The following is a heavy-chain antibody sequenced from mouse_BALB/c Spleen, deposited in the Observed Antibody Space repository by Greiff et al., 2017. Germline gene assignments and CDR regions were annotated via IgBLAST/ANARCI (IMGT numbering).Heavy chain of an antibody. V-gene: IGHV1-39*01. J-gene: IGHJ3*01. CDR1: GYSFTDYI. Sequence: VQLQQTGPELVKPGASVKISCKASGYSFTDYIMLWVKQSHGKSLEWIGNINPYYGSTSYNLKFKGKATLTVDKSSSTAYMQLNSLTSEDSAVYYCANYYGSSFAYWGQGTLVTVSA. D-gene: IGHD1-1*01. CDR2: INPYYGST. CDR3: ANYYGSSFAY.